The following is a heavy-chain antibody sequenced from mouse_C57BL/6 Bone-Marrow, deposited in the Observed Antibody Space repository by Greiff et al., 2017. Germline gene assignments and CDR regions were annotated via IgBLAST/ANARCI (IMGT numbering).Heavy chain of an antibody. Sequence: QVHVKQPGTEPVKPGASVKLSCKASGYTFTSYWMHWVKQRPGQGLEWIGNINPSNGGTNYNEKFKSKATLTVDKSSSTAYMQLSSLTSEDSAVYYCARSSRTAQAPRAMDYWGQGTSVTVSS. J-gene: IGHJ4*01. CDR2: INPSNGGT. D-gene: IGHD3-2*02. CDR3: ARSSRTAQAPRAMDY. V-gene: IGHV1-53*01. CDR1: GYTFTSYW.